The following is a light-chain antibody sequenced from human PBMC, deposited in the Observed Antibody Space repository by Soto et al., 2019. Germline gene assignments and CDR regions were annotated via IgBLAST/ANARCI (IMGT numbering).Light chain of an antibody. V-gene: IGLV2-8*01. Sequence: QSVLTQPPSASGSPGQSVTISCTGTSSDVGGYNYVSWYQQHPGKAPKLMIYEVSKRPSGVPDRFSGSKSGNTASLTVSGLQAEDEADYYCSSYTTTSRVFGGGTKLTVL. CDR2: EVS. CDR3: SSYTTTSRV. J-gene: IGLJ3*02. CDR1: SSDVGGYNY.